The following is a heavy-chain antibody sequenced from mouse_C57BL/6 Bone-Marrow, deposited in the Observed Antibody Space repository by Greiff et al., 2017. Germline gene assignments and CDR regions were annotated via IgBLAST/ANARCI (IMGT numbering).Heavy chain of an antibody. D-gene: IGHD2-4*01. Sequence: DVKLVESGGGLVKPGGSLKLSCAASGFTFSSYTMSWVRQTPEKRLEWVATISGGGGNTYYPDSVKGRFTISRDNAKNTLYLQMSSLRSEDTALYYCARDYEGFAYWGQGTLVTVSA. CDR2: ISGGGGNT. CDR3: ARDYEGFAY. CDR1: GFTFSSYT. V-gene: IGHV5-9*01. J-gene: IGHJ3*01.